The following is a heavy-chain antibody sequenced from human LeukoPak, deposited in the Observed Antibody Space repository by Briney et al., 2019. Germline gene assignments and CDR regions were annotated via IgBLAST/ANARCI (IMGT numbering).Heavy chain of an antibody. Sequence: GGSLRLSCSVSGFTFSTYVMHWIRQAPGKGLEYVSAISSNGDNTYYADSVKGRFTISRDNSKNTLYLQMSSLRADGTAVYYCVRGTGYWGQGTLVTVSS. CDR2: ISSNGDNT. J-gene: IGHJ4*02. CDR3: VRGTGY. CDR1: GFTFSTYV. V-gene: IGHV3-64D*06.